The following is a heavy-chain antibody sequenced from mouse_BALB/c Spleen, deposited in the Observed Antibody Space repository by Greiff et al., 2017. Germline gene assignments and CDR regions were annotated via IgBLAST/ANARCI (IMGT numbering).Heavy chain of an antibody. CDR3: ARERYFDY. V-gene: IGHV5-9-4*01. Sequence: EVKLMESGGGLVKPGGSLKLSCAASGFTFSSYAMSWVRQSPEKRLEWVAEISSGGSYTYYPGTVTGRFTISRDNAKNTLYLEMSSLRSEDTAMYYCARERYFDYWGQGTTLTVSS. CDR1: GFTFSSYA. CDR2: ISSGGSYT. J-gene: IGHJ2*01.